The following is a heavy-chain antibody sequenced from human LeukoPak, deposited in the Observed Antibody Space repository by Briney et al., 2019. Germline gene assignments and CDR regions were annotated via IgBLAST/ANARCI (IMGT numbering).Heavy chain of an antibody. J-gene: IGHJ4*02. Sequence: GGSLRLSCAASGFTFNSYAMSWVRQAPGKGLEWVSAISGSGGSTYYADSVKGRFTISRDNSKNTLYLQMNSLRAEDTAVYYCAKDEVVITTKTDYWGQGTLVTVSS. CDR2: ISGSGGST. CDR3: AKDEVVITTKTDY. D-gene: IGHD3-22*01. V-gene: IGHV3-23*01. CDR1: GFTFNSYA.